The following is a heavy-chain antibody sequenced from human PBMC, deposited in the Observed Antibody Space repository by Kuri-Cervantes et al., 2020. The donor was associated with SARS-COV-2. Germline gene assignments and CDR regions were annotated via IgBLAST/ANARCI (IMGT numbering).Heavy chain of an antibody. CDR1: GYSISSGYY. Sequence: GSLRLSCAVSGYSISSGYYWGRIRQPPGKGLEWIGSIYHSGSTYYNPSLKSRVTISVDTSKNQFSLKLSSVTAADTAVYYCARRGVTVVYAFDIWGQGTMVTVSS. CDR3: ARRGVTVVYAFDI. V-gene: IGHV4-38-2*01. D-gene: IGHD2-21*02. CDR2: IYHSGST. J-gene: IGHJ3*02.